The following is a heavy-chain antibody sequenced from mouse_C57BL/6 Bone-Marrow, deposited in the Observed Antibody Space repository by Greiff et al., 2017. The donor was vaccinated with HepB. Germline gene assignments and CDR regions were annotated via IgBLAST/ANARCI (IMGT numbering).Heavy chain of an antibody. CDR1: GFTFSDYG. V-gene: IGHV5-15*01. D-gene: IGHD1-2*01. CDR3: ARQRYYGLYAMDY. J-gene: IGHJ4*01. CDR2: ISNLAYSI. Sequence: EVQLVESGGGLVQPGGSLKLSCAASGFTFSDYGMAWVRQAPRKGPEWVAFISNLAYSIYYADTVTGRFTISRENAKNTLYLEMSSLRSEDTAMYYCARQRYYGLYAMDYWGQGTSVTVSS.